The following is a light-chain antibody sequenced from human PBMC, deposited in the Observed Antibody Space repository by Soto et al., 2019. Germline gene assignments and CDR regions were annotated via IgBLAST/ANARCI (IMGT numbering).Light chain of an antibody. CDR1: NSNIGTNT. CDR2: NNY. V-gene: IGLV1-44*01. CDR3: AAWDDVLNAPHYV. J-gene: IGLJ1*01. Sequence: QSVLTQPPSASAPPGQRVAISCSGSNSNIGTNTVNWYQQLPGTAPKLLIFNNYQRPPGVPDRFSGSKSGTSASLAISGLQSEDDADYFCAAWDDVLNAPHYVFGTGTKLTVL.